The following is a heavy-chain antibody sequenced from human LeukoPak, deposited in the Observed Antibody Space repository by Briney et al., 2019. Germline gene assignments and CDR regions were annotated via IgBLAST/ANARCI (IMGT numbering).Heavy chain of an antibody. V-gene: IGHV1-69*13. CDR2: IIPIFGTA. Sequence: SVKVSGKASGGTFSSYAISWVRQAPGQGLEWMGGIIPIFGTANYAQKFQGRVTITADESTSTAYMELSSLRSEDTAVYYCARGAPLKRIIMVRGDANVFDIWGQGTMVTVSS. CDR1: GGTFSSYA. J-gene: IGHJ3*02. D-gene: IGHD3-10*01. CDR3: ARGAPLKRIIMVRGDANVFDI.